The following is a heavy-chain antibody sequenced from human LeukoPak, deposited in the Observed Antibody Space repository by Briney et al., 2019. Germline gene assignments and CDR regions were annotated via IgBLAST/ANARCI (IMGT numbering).Heavy chain of an antibody. D-gene: IGHD2-2*01. CDR3: AKGEVPAATWFDP. V-gene: IGHV4-31*03. J-gene: IGHJ5*02. CDR2: IYYSGST. Sequence: SQTLSLTCTVSGGSISSGGYYWCWIRQHPGKGLEWIGYIYYSGSTYYNPSLKSRVTISVDTSKNQFSLKLSSVTAADTAVYYCAKGEVPAATWFDPWGQGTLVTVSS. CDR1: GGSISSGGYY.